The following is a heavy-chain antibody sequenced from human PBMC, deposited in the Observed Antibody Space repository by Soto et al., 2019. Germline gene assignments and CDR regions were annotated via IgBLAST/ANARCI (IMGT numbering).Heavy chain of an antibody. J-gene: IGHJ6*02. CDR2: IWYDGSNK. CDR1: GFTFSSYG. CDR3: ARDRHDYGGMDV. Sequence: QVQLVESGGGVVQPGRSLRLSCAASGFTFSSYGMHWVRQAPGKGLEWVAVIWYDGSNKYYADSVKGRFTISRDNSKNPLYLQMTSLRAEDTAVYYCARDRHDYGGMDVWGQGTTVTVSS. V-gene: IGHV3-33*01.